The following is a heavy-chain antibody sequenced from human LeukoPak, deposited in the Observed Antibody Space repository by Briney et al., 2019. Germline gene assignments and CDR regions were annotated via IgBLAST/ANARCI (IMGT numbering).Heavy chain of an antibody. J-gene: IGHJ5*02. CDR1: GGSISSSSYY. CDR2: IYYSGST. D-gene: IGHD2-15*01. CDR3: ARLAGYCSGGSCSLIGFDL. V-gene: IGHV4-39*01. Sequence: ESGPGLVKPSGTLSLTCTVSGGSISSSSYYWGWIRQPPGKGLEWIGSIYYSGSTYYNPSLKSRVTISVDTSKNQFSLKLSSVTAADTAVYYCARLAGYCSGGSCSLIGFDLWGQGTLVTVSS.